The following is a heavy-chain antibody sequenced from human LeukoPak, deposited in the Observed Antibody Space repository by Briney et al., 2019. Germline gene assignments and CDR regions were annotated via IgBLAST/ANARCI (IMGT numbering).Heavy chain of an antibody. V-gene: IGHV1-8*01. D-gene: IGHD3-22*01. J-gene: IGHJ4*02. CDR3: ARGWDYDSGGRPTAYVY. CDR1: GYTFTNLD. Sequence: ASVKVSCKTSGYTFTNLDINWLRQAPGQGLEWMGWMSPNSGDTGYAQKFQGRVSMTRDTSISTAYMELSSLRSEDTAVYYCARGWDYDSGGRPTAYVYWGQGTLVTVSS. CDR2: MSPNSGDT.